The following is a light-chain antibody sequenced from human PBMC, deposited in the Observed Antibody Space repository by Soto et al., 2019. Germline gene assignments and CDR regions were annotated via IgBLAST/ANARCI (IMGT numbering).Light chain of an antibody. CDR1: QSDSSSH. V-gene: IGKV3-20*01. CDR3: QHYGNSLT. CDR2: GAS. J-gene: IGKJ4*01. Sequence: DIVLTQSPGTLSLSPGESVTLSCRASQSDSSSHLAWYEQKPGQAPRLFIYGASRRATGIPDRFSGSGSGTDFTLTISRLQPEDFAVYSCQHYGNSLTFGGWTKVEIK.